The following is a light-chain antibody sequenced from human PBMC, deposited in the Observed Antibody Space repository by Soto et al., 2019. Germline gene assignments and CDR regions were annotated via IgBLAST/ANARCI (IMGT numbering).Light chain of an antibody. J-gene: IGKJ5*01. CDR1: QSVRTK. CDR2: GAS. V-gene: IGKV3-15*01. Sequence: DIVMTHSPDTLYVSPREVATLSCRASQSVRTKLAWYQQKAGQAPRLLIYGASTRATGIPDRFSGSGSGTEFTLTISSLQSEDFAVYYCQQYNSWPPITFGHGTRLEIK. CDR3: QQYNSWPPIT.